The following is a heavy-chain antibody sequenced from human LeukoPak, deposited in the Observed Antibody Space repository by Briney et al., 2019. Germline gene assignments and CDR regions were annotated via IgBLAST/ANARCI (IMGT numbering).Heavy chain of an antibody. CDR3: ARSTGFYTTYYMDV. Sequence: PSVTLSLTCTVSGDSMGNYYWNWLRQPAGKGLEWIGRIRSDGTTYANPSLESAVTMSVDTSNNHISLRLSSATAADTAVYYCARSTGFYTTYYMDVWGKGTTVTVSS. CDR1: GDSMGNYY. J-gene: IGHJ6*03. D-gene: IGHD3-22*01. V-gene: IGHV4-4*07. CDR2: IRSDGTT.